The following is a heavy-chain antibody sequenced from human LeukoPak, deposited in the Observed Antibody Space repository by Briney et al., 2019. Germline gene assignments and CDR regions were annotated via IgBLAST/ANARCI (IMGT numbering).Heavy chain of an antibody. CDR1: GYTFTGYY. J-gene: IGHJ4*02. D-gene: IGHD5-18*01. CDR2: INPNSGDT. CDR3: AREQDIGMVSALDY. V-gene: IGHV1-2*02. Sequence: GASVKVSCKPSGYTFTGYYMHWVRQAPGLGLEWMGWINPNSGDTNYAQKLQGRVTMTRDTSISTAYMELSRLRSDDTAVYYCAREQDIGMVSALDYWGQGTLVTVSS.